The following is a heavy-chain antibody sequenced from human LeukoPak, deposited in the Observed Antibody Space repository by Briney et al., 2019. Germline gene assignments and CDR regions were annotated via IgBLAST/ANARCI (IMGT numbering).Heavy chain of an antibody. V-gene: IGHV4-59*08. CDR1: GGSISSYY. CDR2: IYYSGTT. J-gene: IGHJ6*02. CDR3: AVDCSGGSCYSGNGMDV. Sequence: NPSETLSLTCTVSGGSISSYYWSWIRQPPGKGLEWIGYIYYSGTTNYNPSLGSRVTISLDTSKNQFSLKLTSVTAADTAVYYCAVDCSGGSCYSGNGMDVWGQGTTVTVSS. D-gene: IGHD2-15*01.